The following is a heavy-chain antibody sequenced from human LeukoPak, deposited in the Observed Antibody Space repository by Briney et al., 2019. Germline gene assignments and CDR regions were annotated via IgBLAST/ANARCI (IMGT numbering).Heavy chain of an antibody. CDR1: GGSISSYY. CDR2: IYYSGST. Sequence: PSKTLSLTCTVSGGSISSYYWSWIRQPPGKGLEWIGYIYYSGSTNYNPSLKSRVTISVDTSKNQFSLRLSSVTAADTAVYYCARVTGYVMEDYFDYWGQGTLVTVSS. J-gene: IGHJ4*02. V-gene: IGHV4-59*01. D-gene: IGHD6-13*01. CDR3: ARVTGYVMEDYFDY.